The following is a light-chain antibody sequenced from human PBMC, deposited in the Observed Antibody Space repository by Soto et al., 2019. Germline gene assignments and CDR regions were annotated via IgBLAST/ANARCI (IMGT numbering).Light chain of an antibody. CDR1: RSVSSY. J-gene: IGKJ5*01. CDR2: GAS. V-gene: IGKV3-11*01. Sequence: EIVLTQSPATLSLSPGGGVTLSCRASRSVSSYLAWYQQRPGQAPRLLIYGASNRATGIPARFSGSGSGTDFTLTISSLEAEDFAVYYCQQRIDWPMTFGQGTRLEIK. CDR3: QQRIDWPMT.